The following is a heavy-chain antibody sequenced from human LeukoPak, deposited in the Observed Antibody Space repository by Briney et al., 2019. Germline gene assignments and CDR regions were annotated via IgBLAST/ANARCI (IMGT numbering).Heavy chain of an antibody. D-gene: IGHD5-18*01. CDR3: AKAGASHRAIGFLFDY. Sequence: GGSLSLSCAVSGFTFSSYYMHGVRQAPGKGLEWVAVISFDGSRNYYADSVKGRFTISRDNSINTLYLQMSSLRVEDTTIYYCAKAGASHRAIGFLFDYWGQGTLVTVSS. V-gene: IGHV3-30*18. CDR1: GFTFSSYY. J-gene: IGHJ4*02. CDR2: ISFDGSRN.